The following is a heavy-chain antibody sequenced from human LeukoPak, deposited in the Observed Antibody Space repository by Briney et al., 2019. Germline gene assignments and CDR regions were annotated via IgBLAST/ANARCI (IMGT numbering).Heavy chain of an antibody. J-gene: IGHJ4*02. V-gene: IGHV4-31*03. CDR2: IYFSGNT. CDR3: ARVNYCDSSGHFANFDY. CDR1: GDSISTGGYY. D-gene: IGHD3-22*01. Sequence: PSETLSLTCTVSGDSISTGGYYWSWIRQHPGGGLEWIGYIYFSGNTYYNPSLKSRVTISVDISKNHFSLKLTSVTAADTAVYFCARVNYCDSSGHFANFDYWGQGTLVTVSS.